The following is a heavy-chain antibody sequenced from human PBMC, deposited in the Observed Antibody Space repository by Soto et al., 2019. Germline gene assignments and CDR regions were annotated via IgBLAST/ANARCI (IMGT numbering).Heavy chain of an antibody. CDR3: AKMRGNYFDY. Sequence: PSETLSLTWSVSGASISSYYWSWIRRPPGKGLEWVGYISDNGSTNYNSSLKSRVIISLDTSKNQFSLQLSSVTAADTALYYCAKMRGNYFDYWGQGTLVTVSS. V-gene: IGHV4-59*01. J-gene: IGHJ4*02. CDR2: ISDNGST. CDR1: GASISSYY.